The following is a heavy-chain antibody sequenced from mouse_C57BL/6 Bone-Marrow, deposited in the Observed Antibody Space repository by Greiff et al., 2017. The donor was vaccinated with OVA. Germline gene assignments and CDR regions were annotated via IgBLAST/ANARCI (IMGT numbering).Heavy chain of an antibody. CDR1: GYAFSSSW. D-gene: IGHD1-1*01. CDR3: ARMHYGSWYFDV. Sequence: VKLQESGPELVKPGASVKISCKASGYAFSSSWMNWVKQRPGKGLEWIGRIYPGDGDTNYNGKFKGKATLTADKSSSTAYMQLSSLTSEDSAVYFCARMHYGSWYFDVWGTGTTVTVSS. V-gene: IGHV1-82*01. J-gene: IGHJ1*03. CDR2: IYPGDGDT.